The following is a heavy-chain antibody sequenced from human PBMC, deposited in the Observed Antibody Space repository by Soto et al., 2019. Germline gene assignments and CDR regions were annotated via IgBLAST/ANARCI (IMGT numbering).Heavy chain of an antibody. D-gene: IGHD3-10*01. V-gene: IGHV4-31*03. J-gene: IGHJ4*02. Sequence: PSETLSLTCTVSGGSISSGGYYWSWIRQHPGKCLEWIGYIYYSGSTYYNPSLKSRVTISVDTSKNQFSLKLSSVTAADTAVYYCARAPSYGSGSYYGAYSYYFDYWGQGTLVTVSS. CDR2: IYYSGST. CDR1: GGSISSGGYY. CDR3: ARAPSYGSGSYYGAYSYYFDY.